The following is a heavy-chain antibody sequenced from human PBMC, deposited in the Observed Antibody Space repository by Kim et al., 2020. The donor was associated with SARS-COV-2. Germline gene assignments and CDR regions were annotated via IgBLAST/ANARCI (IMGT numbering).Heavy chain of an antibody. D-gene: IGHD3-9*01. CDR1: GFTFSSYS. V-gene: IGHV3-21*01. CDR3: AREAYDILTGDAGG. J-gene: IGHJ4*02. Sequence: GGSLRLSCAASGFTFSSYSMNWVRQAPGKGLEWVSSISSSSSYIYYADSVKGQFTISRDNAKNSLYLQMNSLRAEDTAVYYCAREAYDILTGDAGGWGQGTLVTVSS. CDR2: ISSSSSYI.